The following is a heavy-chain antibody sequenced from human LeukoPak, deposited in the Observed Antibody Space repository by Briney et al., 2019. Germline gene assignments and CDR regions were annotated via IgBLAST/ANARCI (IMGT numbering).Heavy chain of an antibody. V-gene: IGHV1-18*01. CDR3: ARVYRPYNIGLMDY. CDR2: ISGYNDNT. Sequence: ASVKVSCKTSGFTFKNFAIGWVRQVPGQGLEWMGWISGYNDNTNFAHRLLDGISMATDTSTDTTYMTLRSLRSDDTAVYFCARVYRPYNIGLMDYWGQGTQITVSS. D-gene: IGHD6-25*01. CDR1: GFTFKNFA. J-gene: IGHJ4*02.